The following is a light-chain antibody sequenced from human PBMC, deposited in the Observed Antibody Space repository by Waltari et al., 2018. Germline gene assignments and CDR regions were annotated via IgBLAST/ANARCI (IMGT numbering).Light chain of an antibody. V-gene: IGLV1-40*01. CDR2: GTT. CDR3: QSYDNSLSGYV. CDR1: TSNIGAGYD. Sequence: QSVLTQPPSVSGAPGQRVTISCTGSTSNIGAGYDVHWYQQLPGTAPKLLIFGTTKRPSGVPDRFSGSKSGTSPSLAITGLQVEDEADYYCQSYDNSLSGYVFGSGTKVTVL. J-gene: IGLJ1*01.